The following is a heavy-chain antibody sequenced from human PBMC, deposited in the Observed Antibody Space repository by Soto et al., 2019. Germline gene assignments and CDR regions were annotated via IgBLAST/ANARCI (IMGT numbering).Heavy chain of an antibody. CDR3: ARMRYYYDSSGYSMDYYYYGMDV. Sequence: ASVKVSCQASAGTFSSYSISWVRQAPGQGLEWMGGLIPICGTANYAQKFQGRVTITADKSTSTAYMELSSLRSEDTAVYYCARMRYYYDSSGYSMDYYYYGMDVWGQGTTVTVSS. D-gene: IGHD3-22*01. CDR2: LIPICGTA. CDR1: AGTFSSYS. J-gene: IGHJ6*02. V-gene: IGHV1-69*06.